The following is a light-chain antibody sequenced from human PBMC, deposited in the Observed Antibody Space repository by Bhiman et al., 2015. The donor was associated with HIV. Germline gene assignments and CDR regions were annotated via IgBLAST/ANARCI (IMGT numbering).Light chain of an antibody. Sequence: MLTQPHSVSASPGKTVTISCTRSSGSIASYYVQWYQQRPGSSPTTVIYEDNQRPSGVPDRFSGSIDSSSNSASLTISGLKTEDEADYYCQSYDSSNPLVFGGGTKLTVL. J-gene: IGLJ3*02. CDR1: SGSIASYY. V-gene: IGLV6-57*01. CDR2: EDN. CDR3: QSYDSSNPLV.